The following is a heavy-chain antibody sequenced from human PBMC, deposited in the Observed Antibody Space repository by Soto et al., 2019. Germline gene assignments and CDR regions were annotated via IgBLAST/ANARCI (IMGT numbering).Heavy chain of an antibody. Sequence: SETLSLTCAFYCGSFIGYYWSWIRQPPGKGLEWIGEINHSGSTNYNPSLKSRVTISVDTSKNQFSLKLSSVTAADTAVYYCARDASRAYDFWSGYYHYYYYGMDVWGQGTTVTVSS. CDR2: INHSGST. D-gene: IGHD3-3*01. CDR1: CGSFIGYY. J-gene: IGHJ6*02. V-gene: IGHV4-34*01. CDR3: ARDASRAYDFWSGYYHYYYYGMDV.